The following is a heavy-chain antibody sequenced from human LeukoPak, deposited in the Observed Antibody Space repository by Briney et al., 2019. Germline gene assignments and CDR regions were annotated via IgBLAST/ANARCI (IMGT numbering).Heavy chain of an antibody. CDR2: INPNSGGT. Sequence: ASVKVSCKASGYTFTGYYMHWVRQAPGQGLEWMGWINPNSGGTNYAQKFQGRVTMTRDTSISTAYMELSRLRSDDTAVYYCASLSSAIFEVVTHLPPEYYYYGTDVWGQGTTVTVSS. J-gene: IGHJ6*02. D-gene: IGHD3-3*01. CDR1: GYTFTGYY. CDR3: ASLSSAIFEVVTHLPPEYYYYGTDV. V-gene: IGHV1-2*02.